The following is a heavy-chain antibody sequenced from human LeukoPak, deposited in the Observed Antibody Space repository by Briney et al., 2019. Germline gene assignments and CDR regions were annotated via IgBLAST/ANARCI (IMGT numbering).Heavy chain of an antibody. J-gene: IGHJ4*02. CDR3: TTRYYDRYGYYFDY. CDR2: IESKTDGPTT. CDR1: GFTFSNAW. Sequence: PGGALRLSCAASGFTFSNAWMSWVRQAPGKGLEWVGRIESKTDGPTTDYAAPVKGRFTISRDDSKNTLYLQMNSLKTEDTAVYYCTTRYYDRYGYYFDYWGQGTLVTVSS. D-gene: IGHD3-22*01. V-gene: IGHV3-15*04.